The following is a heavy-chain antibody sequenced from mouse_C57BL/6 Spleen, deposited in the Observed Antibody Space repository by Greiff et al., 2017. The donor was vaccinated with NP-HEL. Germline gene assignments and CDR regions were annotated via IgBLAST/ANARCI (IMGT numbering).Heavy chain of an antibody. V-gene: IGHV2-4*01. Sequence: VKLMESGPGLVQPSQSLSITCTVSGFSLTSYGVHWVRQPPGKGLEWLGVIWSGGSTDYNAAFISRLSISKDNSKSQVFFKMNSLQADDTAIYYCAKNGLYYRGAMDYWGQGTSVTVSS. CDR1: GFSLTSYG. D-gene: IGHD1-1*02. CDR2: IWSGGST. CDR3: AKNGLYYRGAMDY. J-gene: IGHJ4*01.